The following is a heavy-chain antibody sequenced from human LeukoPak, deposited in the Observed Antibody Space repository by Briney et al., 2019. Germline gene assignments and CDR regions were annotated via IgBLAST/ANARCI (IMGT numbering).Heavy chain of an antibody. V-gene: IGHV3-48*04. CDR2: ISSSGSTI. D-gene: IGHD1-20*01. CDR3: TREGLNWNDLDY. CDR1: GFTFSSHG. J-gene: IGHJ4*02. Sequence: GGSLRLSCAASGFTFSSHGMSWVRQTPGKGLEWVSYISSSGSTIYYADSVKGRFTISRDNAKNSLYLQMNSLRADDTAVYYCTREGLNWNDLDYWGQGTLVTVSS.